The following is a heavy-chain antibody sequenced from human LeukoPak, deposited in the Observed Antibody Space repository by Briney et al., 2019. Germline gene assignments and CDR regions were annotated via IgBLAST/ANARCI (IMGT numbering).Heavy chain of an antibody. CDR1: GGFTSSYY. CDR3: AKTSFTTTVVSFFDALDI. CDR2: IYYSGST. Sequence: SETLSLSYTVSGGFTSSYYWSWIRQPPGKGLEWIGYIYYSGSTNYNLSLKSRVTISVDTSKNQFSLKLSSVTAADTAVYYCAKTSFTTTVVSFFDALDIWGQGTMVTVSS. V-gene: IGHV4-59*08. D-gene: IGHD4-23*01. J-gene: IGHJ3*02.